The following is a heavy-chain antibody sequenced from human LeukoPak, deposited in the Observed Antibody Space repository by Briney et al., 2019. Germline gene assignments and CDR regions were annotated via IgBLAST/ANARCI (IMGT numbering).Heavy chain of an antibody. J-gene: IGHJ4*02. D-gene: IGHD3-10*01. V-gene: IGHV4-34*01. Sequence: SETLSLTCAVYGGSFSGYYWSWIRQTPGKGLEWIGQIAHSGGTDYNPSLQSRITISLDTSNNQFSLKLSSVTAADTAVYYCARAPPTYYYGSGSYRGNSRGSYFDYWGQGTLVTVSS. CDR1: GGSFSGYY. CDR3: ARAPPTYYYGSGSYRGNSRGSYFDY. CDR2: IAHSGGT.